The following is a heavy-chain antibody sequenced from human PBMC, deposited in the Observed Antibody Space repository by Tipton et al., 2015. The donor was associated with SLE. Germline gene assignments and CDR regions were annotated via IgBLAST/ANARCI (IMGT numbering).Heavy chain of an antibody. V-gene: IGHV3-20*04. CDR3: ARAVSKWSTSSSEFDY. D-gene: IGHD2-8*01. CDR2: INWKGDST. J-gene: IGHJ4*02. CDR1: GFNFEDGFTFEDSA. Sequence: GSLRLSCAASGFNFEDGFTFEDSAMGWVRQVSGKGLEWVSGINWKGDSTNYADSVRGRFTISRDNAMNSLYLQMKSLRGEDTGLYYCARAVSKWSTSSSEFDYWGQGTPVIVSS.